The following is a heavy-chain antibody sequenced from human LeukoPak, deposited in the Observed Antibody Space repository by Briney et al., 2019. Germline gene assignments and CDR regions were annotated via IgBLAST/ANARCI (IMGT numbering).Heavy chain of an antibody. J-gene: IGHJ4*02. CDR1: GDSISSSRSY. CDR3: ARGAYRVFDY. CDR2: INHSGST. V-gene: IGHV4-39*07. D-gene: IGHD4-11*01. Sequence: SETLSLTCTVSGDSISSSRSYWGWIRQPPGKGLEWIGEINHSGSTNYNPSLKSRVTISVDTSKNQFSLKLSSVTAADTAVYYCARGAYRVFDYWGQGTLVTVSS.